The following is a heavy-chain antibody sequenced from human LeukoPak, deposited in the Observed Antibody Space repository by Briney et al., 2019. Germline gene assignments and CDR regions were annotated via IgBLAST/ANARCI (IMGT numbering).Heavy chain of an antibody. CDR3: AKAHYDSSGYYYCSFDY. D-gene: IGHD3-22*01. CDR1: GFTFSSYA. Sequence: GGSLRLSCAASGFTFSSYAMSWVRQAPGKGLEWVSAISGSGGSTYYADSVKGRFTISRDNSKNTLYLQMNSLRAVDTAVYYCAKAHYDSSGYYYCSFDYWGQGTLVTVSS. CDR2: ISGSGGST. J-gene: IGHJ4*02. V-gene: IGHV3-23*01.